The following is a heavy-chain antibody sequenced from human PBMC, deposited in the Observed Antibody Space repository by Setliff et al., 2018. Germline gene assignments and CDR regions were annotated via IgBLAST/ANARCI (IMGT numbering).Heavy chain of an antibody. J-gene: IGHJ4*02. D-gene: IGHD3-10*01. CDR1: GYTFTDYP. V-gene: IGHV7-4-1*02. CDR2: IHTMSGES. CDR3: ARGSSATSPFDS. Sequence: ASVKVSCKASGYTFTDYPITWVRLAPGQGLEWMGWIHTMSGESTFAQGFTGRFVFSLDASVSTAYLEINNLKGEDTAVYYCARGSSATSPFDSWGQGTLVTVSS.